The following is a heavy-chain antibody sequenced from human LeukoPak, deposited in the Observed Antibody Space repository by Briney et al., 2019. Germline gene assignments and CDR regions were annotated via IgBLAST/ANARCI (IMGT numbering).Heavy chain of an antibody. CDR1: GFTFSSYS. CDR2: ISSSSSYI. CDR3: ARDSRYYGSGSYQPVDY. J-gene: IGHJ4*02. Sequence: GGSLRLSCAASGFTFSSYSMNWVRQAPGKGLEWVSSISSSSSYIYYADSVKGRFTISRDNAKNSLYLQMNSLRAEDTAVYYCARDSRYYGSGSYQPVDYWGQGTLVTVSS. V-gene: IGHV3-21*01. D-gene: IGHD3-10*01.